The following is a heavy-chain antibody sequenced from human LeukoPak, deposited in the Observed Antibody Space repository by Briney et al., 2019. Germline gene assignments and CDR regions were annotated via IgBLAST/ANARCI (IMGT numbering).Heavy chain of an antibody. CDR1: GGSFSSGSYY. CDR3: ARSAIPESPTGGYYFDY. V-gene: IGHV4-61*01. D-gene: IGHD2-2*02. CDR2: IYYSGST. J-gene: IGHJ4*02. Sequence: PSETLSLTCTVSGGSFSSGSYYWSWIRQPPGKGLEWIGYIYYSGSTNYNPSLKSRVTISVDTSKNQFSLKLSSVTAADTAVYYCARSAIPESPTGGYYFDYWGQGTLVTVSS.